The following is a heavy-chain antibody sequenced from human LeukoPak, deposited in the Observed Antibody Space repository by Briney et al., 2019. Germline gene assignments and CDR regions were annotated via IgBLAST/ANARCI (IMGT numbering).Heavy chain of an antibody. Sequence: SETLSLTCTVSGGSISSYYWSWIRQPPGKGLEWIGYIYYSGSTNYNPSLKSRVTISVDTSKNQFSLKLSSVTAAVTAVYYCARHRPNYYDSSGSFDYWGQGTLVTVSS. CDR1: GGSISSYY. J-gene: IGHJ4*02. CDR3: ARHRPNYYDSSGSFDY. V-gene: IGHV4-59*08. D-gene: IGHD3-22*01. CDR2: IYYSGST.